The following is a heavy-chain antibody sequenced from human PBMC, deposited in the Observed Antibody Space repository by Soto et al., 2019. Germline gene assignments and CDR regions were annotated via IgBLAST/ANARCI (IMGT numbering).Heavy chain of an antibody. J-gene: IGHJ4*02. CDR3: ARTPLL. Sequence: QVQLQESGPGLVKPSQTLSLTCTVSGGSISSGGYYWSWIRQHPGKGLEWIGYIYYSGSTYYNYYNPSLKSRVTISVDTSKNQFSLKLSSVTAADTAVYYRARTPLLWGQGTLVTVSS. CDR2: IYYSGSTYYN. CDR1: GGSISSGGYY. D-gene: IGHD1-26*01. V-gene: IGHV4-31*03.